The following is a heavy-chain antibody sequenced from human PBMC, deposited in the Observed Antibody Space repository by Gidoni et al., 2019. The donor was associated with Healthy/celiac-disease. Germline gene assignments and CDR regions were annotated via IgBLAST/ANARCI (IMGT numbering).Heavy chain of an antibody. CDR3: AREYLDYDYVWGSYRWRSMDV. J-gene: IGHJ6*02. D-gene: IGHD3-16*02. V-gene: IGHV3-48*04. CDR1: GFTFSSSS. Sequence: EVQLVASGGGLVQPGGSLRLSCAASGFTFSSSSMTWVRQAPGKGLEWVSYISSSSSTIYYADSVKGRFTISRDNAKNSLYLQMNSLRAEDTAVYYCAREYLDYDYVWGSYRWRSMDVWGQGTTVTVSS. CDR2: ISSSSSTI.